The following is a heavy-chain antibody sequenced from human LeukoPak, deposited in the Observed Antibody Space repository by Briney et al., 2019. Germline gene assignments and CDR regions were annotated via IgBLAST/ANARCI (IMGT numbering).Heavy chain of an antibody. CDR2: LYIDGRT. CDR1: GFTVSTNY. V-gene: IGHV3-53*01. Sequence: GGSLRLSCAASGFTVSTNYMSWVRQAPGRGLEWVSVLYIDGRTYYADSVKGRFTISRDNSKNTLFLQMNSLRAEDTAVYYCARGGRYDFWSGYREAFDIWGQGTMVTVSS. J-gene: IGHJ3*02. D-gene: IGHD3-3*01. CDR3: ARGGRYDFWSGYREAFDI.